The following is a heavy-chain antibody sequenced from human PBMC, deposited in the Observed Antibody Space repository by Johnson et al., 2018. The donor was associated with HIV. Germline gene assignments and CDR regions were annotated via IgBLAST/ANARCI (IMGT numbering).Heavy chain of an antibody. CDR2: IYSGGST. J-gene: IGHJ3*02. V-gene: IGHV3-53*01. CDR3: ASSQGSGEGAFDI. CDR1: GFTVSSNY. Sequence: VQLVESGGGLIQPGGSLRLSCAASGFTVSSNYMSWVRQAPGKGLEWVSVIYSGGSTYYADSVKGRFTISRDNAKNSLYLQMNSLRVEDTAVYYCASSQGSGEGAFDIWGQGTMVTVSS. D-gene: IGHD2-21*01.